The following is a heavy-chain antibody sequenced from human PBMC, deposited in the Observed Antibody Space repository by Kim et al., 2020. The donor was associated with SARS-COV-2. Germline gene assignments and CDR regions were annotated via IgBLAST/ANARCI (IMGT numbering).Heavy chain of an antibody. CDR2: IIPILVIA. V-gene: IGHV1-69*04. Sequence: SVKVSCKASGGTFSSYAISWVRQAPGQGLEWMGRIIPILVIANYAQKFQGRVTITADKSTSTAYMELSSLRSEDTAVYYCARATSSSFLYYYGMDVWGQGTTVTVSS. CDR3: ARATSSSFLYYYGMDV. D-gene: IGHD6-13*01. J-gene: IGHJ6*02. CDR1: GGTFSSYA.